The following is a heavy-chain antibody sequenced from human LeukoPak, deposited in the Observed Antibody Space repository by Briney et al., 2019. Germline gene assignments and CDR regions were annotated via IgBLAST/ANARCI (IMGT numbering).Heavy chain of an antibody. Sequence: GGSLRLSCAASGFTFSGSAIHGVRQSSGKGLEWVGQIDKKDKGYATATAYAASVKGRFTISRDDSINTAYLQMKGLKTDDTALYYCTRDSGTYNWFDPWGQGTLVTVSS. D-gene: IGHD1-26*01. V-gene: IGHV3-73*01. CDR3: TRDSGTYNWFDP. J-gene: IGHJ5*02. CDR1: GFTFSGSA. CDR2: IDKKDKGYATAT.